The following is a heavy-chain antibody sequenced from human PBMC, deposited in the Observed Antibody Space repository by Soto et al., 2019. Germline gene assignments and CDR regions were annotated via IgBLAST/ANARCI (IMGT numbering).Heavy chain of an antibody. CDR2: IYWDDDK. CDR1: GFSLSTSGVG. CDR3: AHSSYYDSSGYWFGALGPFDY. Sequence: SGPTLVNPTQTLTLTCTFSGFSLSTSGVGVGWIRQPPGKALEWLALIYWDDDKRYSPSLKSRLTITKDTSKNQVVLTMTNMDPVDTATYYCAHSSYYDSSGYWFGALGPFDYWGQGTLVTVSS. D-gene: IGHD3-22*01. V-gene: IGHV2-5*02. J-gene: IGHJ4*02.